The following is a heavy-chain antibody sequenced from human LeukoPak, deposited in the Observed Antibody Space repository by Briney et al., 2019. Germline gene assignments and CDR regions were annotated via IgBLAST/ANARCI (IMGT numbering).Heavy chain of an antibody. Sequence: SETLSLTCTVSGGSISSYYWSWIRQPPGKGLEWIGYIYYSGSTNYNPSLKSRVTISVDTPKNQFSLKLSSVTAADTAVYYCARLKNGDYEDYWGQGTLVTVSS. V-gene: IGHV4-59*08. CDR3: ARLKNGDYEDY. D-gene: IGHD4-17*01. CDR1: GGSISSYY. CDR2: IYYSGST. J-gene: IGHJ4*02.